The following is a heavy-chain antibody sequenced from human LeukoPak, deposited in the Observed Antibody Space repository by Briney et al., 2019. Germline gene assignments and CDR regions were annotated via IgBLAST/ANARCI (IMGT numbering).Heavy chain of an antibody. J-gene: IGHJ4*02. CDR1: GGTFSSYA. V-gene: IGHV1-69*01. CDR3: ARGQDIAVVPAALDY. CDR2: IIPIFGTA. Sequence: SVKVSCKASGGTFSSYAISWVRQAPGQGLEWMGGIIPIFGTANYAQKFQGRVTITADESTSTAYMELSSLRSEDTAVYYCARGQDIAVVPAALDYWGQGTLVTVSS. D-gene: IGHD2-2*01.